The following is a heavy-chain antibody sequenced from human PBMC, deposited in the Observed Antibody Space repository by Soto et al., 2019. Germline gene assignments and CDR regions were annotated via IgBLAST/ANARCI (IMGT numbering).Heavy chain of an antibody. CDR1: GYTFTSYD. D-gene: IGHD3-9*01. CDR3: ARAPIDTLRYFDWFPKYYYYYMDV. Sequence: ASVKVSCKASGYTFTSYDINWVRQATGQGLEWMGWMNPNSVNTGYAQKFQGRVTMTRNTSISTAYMELSSLRSEDTAVYYCARAPIDTLRYFDWFPKYYYYYMDVWGKGTTVTVSS. CDR2: MNPNSVNT. V-gene: IGHV1-8*01. J-gene: IGHJ6*03.